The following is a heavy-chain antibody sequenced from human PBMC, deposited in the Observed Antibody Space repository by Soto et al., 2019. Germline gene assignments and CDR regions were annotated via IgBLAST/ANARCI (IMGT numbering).Heavy chain of an antibody. CDR2: MFYVGAT. J-gene: IGHJ5*02. V-gene: IGHV4-30-4*01. Sequence: QVQLQESGPGLVEPSQTLSLTCSVSGGSISSGDYYWSWIRQPPGKGLEWIGYMFYVGATYYNPSLQRRLTISVDTSKNQFSLKLSAVTAADTAVYHCARVVRFCSRPSCRGRNWFDPWGQGTLVTVTS. CDR1: GGSISSGDYY. D-gene: IGHD2-2*01. CDR3: ARVVRFCSRPSCRGRNWFDP.